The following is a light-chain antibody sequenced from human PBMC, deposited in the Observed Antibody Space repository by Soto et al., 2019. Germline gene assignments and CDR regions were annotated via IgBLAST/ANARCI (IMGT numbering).Light chain of an antibody. CDR3: QQYGGSPT. V-gene: IGKV3-20*01. CDR2: SAA. J-gene: IGKJ1*01. CDR1: QSVSSSY. Sequence: EIVLTQSPGPLSLSPGERATLSCRASQSVSSSYLAWYQQKPGQAPRLLIYSAASRAPGIPDRFSGSGSGIDFTLTITRLEPEDFAVYYCQQYGGSPTFGQGTKVEIE.